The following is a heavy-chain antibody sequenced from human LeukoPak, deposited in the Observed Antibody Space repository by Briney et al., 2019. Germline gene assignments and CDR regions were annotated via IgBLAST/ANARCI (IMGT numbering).Heavy chain of an antibody. CDR2: IYYSGST. Sequence: SETLSLTCTVSGGSISSSSYYWGWIRQPPGKGLEWIGSIYYSGSTYYNPSLKSRVTISVNTSKNQFSLKLSSVTAADTAVYYCAINYDILTGYYLGPEYFDYWGQGTLVTVSS. CDR3: AINYDILTGYYLGPEYFDY. CDR1: GGSISSSSYY. D-gene: IGHD3-9*01. V-gene: IGHV4-39*01. J-gene: IGHJ4*02.